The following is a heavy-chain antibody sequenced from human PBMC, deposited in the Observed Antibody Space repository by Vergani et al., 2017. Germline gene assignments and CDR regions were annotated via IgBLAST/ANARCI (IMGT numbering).Heavy chain of an antibody. Sequence: EVQLVESGGGLVKPGGSLRLSCAASGFTFSNAWMSWVRQAPGKGLEWVGRIKSKTDGGTTDYAAPVKGRFTISRDDSKNTLYLQMKSLKTEDTAVDYCTTDWTTESRIVGAQHDYWGQGTLVTVSS. V-gene: IGHV3-15*01. CDR1: GFTFSNAW. D-gene: IGHD1-26*01. CDR2: IKSKTDGGTT. J-gene: IGHJ4*02. CDR3: TTDWTTESRIVGAQHDY.